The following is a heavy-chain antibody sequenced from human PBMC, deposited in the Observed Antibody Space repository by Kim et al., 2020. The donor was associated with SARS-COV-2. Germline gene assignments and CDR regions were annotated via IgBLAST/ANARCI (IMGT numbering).Heavy chain of an antibody. D-gene: IGHD6-19*01. J-gene: IGHJ6*02. Sequence: GGSLRLSCAASGFTFSSYAMHWVRQAPGKGLEWVAVISYDGSNKYYADSVKGRFTISRDNSKNTLYLQRNSLRAEDTAVYYCARAHSSGWYGGMDVWGRGTTVTVSS. V-gene: IGHV3-30-3*01. CDR2: ISYDGSNK. CDR1: GFTFSSYA. CDR3: ARAHSSGWYGGMDV.